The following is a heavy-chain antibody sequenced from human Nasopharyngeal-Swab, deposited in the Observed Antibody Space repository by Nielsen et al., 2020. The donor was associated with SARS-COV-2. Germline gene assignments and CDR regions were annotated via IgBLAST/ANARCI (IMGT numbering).Heavy chain of an antibody. CDR1: GGSISSYY. V-gene: IGHV4-59*01. Sequence: SETLSLTCTVSGGSISSYYWSWIRQPPGKGLEWIGYIYYSGSTNYNPSLKSRVTISVDTSKNQFSLKLSSVTAADTAVYYCARGAPSSYWFDPWSQGTLVTVSS. CDR3: ARGAPSSYWFDP. CDR2: IYYSGST. J-gene: IGHJ5*02. D-gene: IGHD3-16*01.